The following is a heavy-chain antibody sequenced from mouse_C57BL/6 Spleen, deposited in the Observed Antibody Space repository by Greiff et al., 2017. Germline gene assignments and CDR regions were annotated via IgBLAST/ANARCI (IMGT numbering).Heavy chain of an antibody. CDR2: ISSGSSTI. V-gene: IGHV5-17*01. CDR3: ARDYSNPYYAMDY. Sequence: EVQLQQSGGGLVKPGGSLKLSCAASGFTFSDYGMHWVRHAPEKGLEWVAYISSGSSTIYYADTVKGRFTIARDNAKNTLFLQMTSLRSEETAIYYCARDYSNPYYAMDYWGQGTSVTVSS. CDR1: GFTFSDYG. D-gene: IGHD2-5*01. J-gene: IGHJ4*01.